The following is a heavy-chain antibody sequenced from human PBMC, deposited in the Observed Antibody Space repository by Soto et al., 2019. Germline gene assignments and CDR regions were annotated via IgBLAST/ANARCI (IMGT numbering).Heavy chain of an antibody. V-gene: IGHV3-15*01. J-gene: IGHJ4*02. D-gene: IGHD3-3*01. Sequence: PGGSLRLSCAASGFTFSRYAMSWVRQAPGKGLEWVSAFSDGGTTDYAAPVKGRFTISRDDSKNTLYLQMNSLKTEDTAVYYCTTVPDDFWSGYLKYYFDYWGQGTQVTVSS. CDR1: GFTFSRYA. CDR2: FSDGGTT. CDR3: TTVPDDFWSGYLKYYFDY.